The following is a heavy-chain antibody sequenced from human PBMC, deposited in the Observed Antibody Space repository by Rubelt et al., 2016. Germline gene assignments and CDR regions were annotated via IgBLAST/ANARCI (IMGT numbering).Heavy chain of an antibody. CDR1: GGSISSSSDY. J-gene: IGHJ4*02. CDR3: AREVASVGTRLFDS. CDR2: IYYSGST. V-gene: IGHV4-39*07. D-gene: IGHD2-21*02. Sequence: QMHLQESGPGLVKPSETLSLTCTVSGGSISSSSDYWGWIRQPPGKGLEWIGSIYYSGSTYYNPSLKSRVTISVDTSKNQFSRKRSSLTAVDTAVYFCAREVASVGTRLFDSWGQGTLVTVSS.